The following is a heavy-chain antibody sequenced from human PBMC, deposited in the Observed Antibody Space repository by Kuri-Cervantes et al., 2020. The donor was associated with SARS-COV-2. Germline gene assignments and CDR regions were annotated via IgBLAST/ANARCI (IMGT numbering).Heavy chain of an antibody. J-gene: IGHJ4*02. CDR1: GFTFSSYS. CDR3: ARDLGXGTVFDY. D-gene: IGHD7-27*01. V-gene: IGHV3-48*02. CDR2: ISSXSSTI. Sequence: GESLKISCAASGFTFSSYSMNWVRQAPGKGLEWVSYISSXSSTIYYADSVKGRFTISRDNAKNSLYLQMNSLRDEDTAVYYCARDLGXGTVFDYWGQGTLVTVSS.